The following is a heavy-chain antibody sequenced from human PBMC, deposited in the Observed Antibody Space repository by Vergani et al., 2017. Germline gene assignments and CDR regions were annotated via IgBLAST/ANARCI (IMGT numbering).Heavy chain of an antibody. Sequence: QVQLVESGGGVVQPGRSLRLSCAASGFTFSSYGMHWVRQAPGKGLEWVAVISYDGSNKYYADSVKGRFTISRDNSKNTLYLQMNSLRAEDTAVYYCARSDAKGVYWGQGTLVTVSS. CDR2: ISYDGSNK. D-gene: IGHD3-10*01. J-gene: IGHJ4*02. V-gene: IGHV3-30*03. CDR3: ARSDAKGVY. CDR1: GFTFSSYG.